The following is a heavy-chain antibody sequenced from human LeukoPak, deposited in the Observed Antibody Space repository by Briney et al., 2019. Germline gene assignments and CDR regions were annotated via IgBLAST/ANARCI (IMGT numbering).Heavy chain of an antibody. D-gene: IGHD3-10*01. J-gene: IGHJ6*03. CDR1: GDSISSRNW. CDR2: IHHSGST. Sequence: PSETLSLTCAVSGDSISSRNWWSWVRQPPGKGLEWIGEIHHSGSTNYNPSLKSRVTMSVDKSKNQFSLNLSSVTAADTAVYYCARIRGFGADNYYYYMDVWGKGTTVTVSS. V-gene: IGHV4-4*02. CDR3: ARIRGFGADNYYYYMDV.